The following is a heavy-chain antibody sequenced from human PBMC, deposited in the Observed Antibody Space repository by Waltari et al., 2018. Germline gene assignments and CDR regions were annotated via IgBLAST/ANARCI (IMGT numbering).Heavy chain of an antibody. J-gene: IGHJ4*02. CDR1: GGAFGSYA. Sequence: QVQLVQSGAEVKKPGSSVKVSCKASGGAFGSYAITWVRQAPGHGLEWVGGMIPIYGTPNFAQKFQGRVTFTADESTTTAYMELTSLKSQDTAVYFCARGYRFASSGRYYFDHWGQGTLVTVSS. CDR2: MIPIYGTP. CDR3: ARGYRFASSGRYYFDH. V-gene: IGHV1-69*12. D-gene: IGHD6-25*01.